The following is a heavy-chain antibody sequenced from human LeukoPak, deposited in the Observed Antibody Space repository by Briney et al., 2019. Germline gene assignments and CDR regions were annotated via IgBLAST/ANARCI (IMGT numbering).Heavy chain of an antibody. CDR2: IKQDGSEK. V-gene: IGHV3-7*01. Sequence: PGGSLRLSCAASGFTFSSYWMSWVRQAPGKGLEWVANIKQDGSEKYYVDSVKGRFTISRDNSKNTLYLHMNSLRAEDTAVYFCAKVGLTITTILDYFDYWGQGTLVTVSS. D-gene: IGHD4-11*01. J-gene: IGHJ4*02. CDR1: GFTFSSYW. CDR3: AKVGLTITTILDYFDY.